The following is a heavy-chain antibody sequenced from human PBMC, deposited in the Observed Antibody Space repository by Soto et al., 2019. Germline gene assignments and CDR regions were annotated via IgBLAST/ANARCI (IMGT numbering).Heavy chain of an antibody. CDR3: ARETRVRGVIPYGMDV. D-gene: IGHD3-10*01. CDR1: GGSISSYY. CDR2: IYYSGST. V-gene: IGHV4-59*01. Sequence: TSETLSLTCTVSGGSISSYYWSWIRQPPGKGLEWIGYIYYSGSTNYNPSLKSRVTISVDTSKNQFSLKLSSVTAADTAVYYCARETRVRGVIPYGMDVWGQGTTVTVSS. J-gene: IGHJ6*02.